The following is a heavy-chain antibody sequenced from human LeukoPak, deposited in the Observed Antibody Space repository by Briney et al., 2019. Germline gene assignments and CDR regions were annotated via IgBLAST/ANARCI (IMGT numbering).Heavy chain of an antibody. Sequence: SETLSLICTVSGGSISSSSYYWGWIRQPQGKGLEWIESIYYSGSTYYNPSLKSRVTISVDTSKNQFSLKLSSVTAADTAVYYCARAPYSSSWNDYYYYYYMDVWGKGTTVTVSS. D-gene: IGHD6-13*01. CDR1: GGSISSSSYY. V-gene: IGHV4-39*07. J-gene: IGHJ6*03. CDR2: IYYSGST. CDR3: ARAPYSSSWNDYYYYYYMDV.